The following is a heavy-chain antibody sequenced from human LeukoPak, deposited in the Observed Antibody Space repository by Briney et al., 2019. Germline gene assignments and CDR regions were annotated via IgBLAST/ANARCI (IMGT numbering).Heavy chain of an antibody. CDR2: IYYSGST. D-gene: IGHD3-10*01. V-gene: IGHV4-31*02. J-gene: IGHJ5*02. CDR1: GFTFSGYS. CDR3: ARRSGTWFDP. Sequence: LRLSCTASGFTFSGYSMNWIRQLPGKGLEWIGFIYYSGSTYYNPSLKSRLTISVDTSKNQFSLKLSSVTAADTAVYYCARRSGTWFDPWGQGTLVTVSS.